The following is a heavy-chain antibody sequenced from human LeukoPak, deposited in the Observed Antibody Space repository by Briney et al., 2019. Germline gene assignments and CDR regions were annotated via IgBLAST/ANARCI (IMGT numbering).Heavy chain of an antibody. Sequence: SETLSLTCTVSGCTISSYYWSWIRQPPGKGLEWIGYIYYSGSTNYNPSLKSRVTISVDTSKNQFSLKLSSVTAADTAVYYCARQHGGDFDYWGQGTLVTVSS. CDR2: IYYSGST. D-gene: IGHD3-10*01. J-gene: IGHJ4*02. CDR3: ARQHGGDFDY. V-gene: IGHV4-59*08. CDR1: GCTISSYY.